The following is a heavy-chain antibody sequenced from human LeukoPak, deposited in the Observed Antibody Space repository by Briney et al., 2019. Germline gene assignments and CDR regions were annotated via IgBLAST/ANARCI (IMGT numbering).Heavy chain of an antibody. D-gene: IGHD6-13*01. CDR2: IFYSGTT. Sequence: SETLSLTCTVSGGAISVYYWSWIRQPPGKGLEWIGYIFYSGTTNYNPSLKSRVTISVDTSKKRFSLKLSSVTAADTAVYYCARDKAAAGTSCFDPWGQGTLVTVSS. CDR3: ARDKAAAGTSCFDP. J-gene: IGHJ5*02. V-gene: IGHV4-59*12. CDR1: GGAISVYY.